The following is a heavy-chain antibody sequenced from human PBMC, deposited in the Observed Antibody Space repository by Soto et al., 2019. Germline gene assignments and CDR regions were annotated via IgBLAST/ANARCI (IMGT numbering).Heavy chain of an antibody. CDR2: ISGSGGET. V-gene: IGHV3-23*01. J-gene: IGHJ4*02. D-gene: IGHD5-12*01. CDR1: GFIYSIYA. Sequence: EVQLLQSGGGLVQPGGSLRLSCTASGFIYSIYAMAWVRQAPGKGLEWVSAISGSGGETYYADSVKGRFTMSRDNSKNTVYLQMTNLRAEDTAVYYCAKEIAVAVATPPEYWGQGTLVTVSS. CDR3: AKEIAVAVATPPEY.